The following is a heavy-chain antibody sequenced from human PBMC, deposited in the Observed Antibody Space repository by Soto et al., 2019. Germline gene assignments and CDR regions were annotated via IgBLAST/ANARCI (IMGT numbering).Heavy chain of an antibody. CDR3: ARQSCSSTTCYLDY. Sequence: PGESLKISGKGSGYSFTTYWISWVRQMPGKGLEWMGRIDPTDSYTNYSPSFQGHVTISADKSISTAYLQWSSLKASDTAMYYCARQSCSSTTCYLDYWGQGTLVTVSS. CDR2: IDPTDSYT. J-gene: IGHJ4*02. V-gene: IGHV5-10-1*01. D-gene: IGHD2-2*01. CDR1: GYSFTTYW.